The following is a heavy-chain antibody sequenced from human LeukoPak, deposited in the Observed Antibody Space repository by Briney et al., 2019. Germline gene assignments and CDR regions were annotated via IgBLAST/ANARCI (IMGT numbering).Heavy chain of an antibody. CDR1: GGTFSSYA. V-gene: IGHV1-69*05. Sequence: SVKVSCKASGGTFSSYAISWVRQAPGQGLEWMGRIIPIFGTANYAQKFQGRITITTDESTSTAYMELSSLRSEDTAVYYCARDPSYYEDGDYWGQGTLVTVSS. CDR3: ARDPSYYEDGDY. D-gene: IGHD3-22*01. J-gene: IGHJ4*02. CDR2: IIPIFGTA.